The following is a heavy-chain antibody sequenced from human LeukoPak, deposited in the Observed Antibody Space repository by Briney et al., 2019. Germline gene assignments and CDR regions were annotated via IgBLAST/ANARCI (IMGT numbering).Heavy chain of an antibody. V-gene: IGHV4-59*01. CDR1: SGSISSYY. J-gene: IGHJ6*02. CDR3: ARSYGSWYGMDV. Sequence: SETLSLTCTVSSGSISSYYWSWIRQPPGKGLEWIGYIYYSGSTNYNPSLKSRVTISVDTSKNHFSLKLSSVTAADTAVYYCARSYGSWYGMDVWGQGTTVTVSS. CDR2: IYYSGST. D-gene: IGHD6-13*01.